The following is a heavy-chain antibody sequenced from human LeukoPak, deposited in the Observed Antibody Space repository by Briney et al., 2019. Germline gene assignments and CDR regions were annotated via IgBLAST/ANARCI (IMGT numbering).Heavy chain of an antibody. CDR3: ARDRASSVPGGMDV. V-gene: IGHV4-4*07. Sequence: SETLSLTCTVSGGSISSYYWSWIRQPAGKGLEWIGRIYTSGSANYNPSLKSRVTMSVDTSKNQFSLKLNSVTAADTAVYYCARDRASSVPGGMDVWGKGTTVTVSS. CDR1: GGSISSYY. D-gene: IGHD3-22*01. J-gene: IGHJ6*04. CDR2: IYTSGSA.